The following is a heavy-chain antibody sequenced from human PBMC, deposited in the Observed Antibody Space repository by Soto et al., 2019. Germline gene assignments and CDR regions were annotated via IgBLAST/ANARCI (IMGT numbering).Heavy chain of an antibody. D-gene: IGHD6-13*01. CDR3: ARDRHPSFSCWYAQEYNWFDP. CDR2: ISGSGGST. J-gene: IGHJ5*02. Sequence: GGSLRLSCAASGFTFSSYAMSWVRQAPGKGLEWVSAISGSGGSTYYADSVKGRFTISRDNSKNTLYLQMNSLRAEDTAVYYCARDRHPSFSCWYAQEYNWFDPWGQGTLVTVSS. V-gene: IGHV3-23*01. CDR1: GFTFSSYA.